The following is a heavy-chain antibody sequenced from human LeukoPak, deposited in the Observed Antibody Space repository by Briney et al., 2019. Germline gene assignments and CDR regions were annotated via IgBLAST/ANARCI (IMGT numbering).Heavy chain of an antibody. D-gene: IGHD1-7*01. CDR1: GFTFSNYW. J-gene: IGHJ4*02. CDR3: ARDDDWNYEDY. CDR2: IKQDGSEK. Sequence: GGSPRLSCAASGFTFSNYWMSWVRQAPGKGLQWVANIKQDGSEKYYVDSVKGRFTISRDNAKKSLYLQMNSLRAEDTAVYYCARDDDWNYEDYWGQGTLVTVSS. V-gene: IGHV3-7*01.